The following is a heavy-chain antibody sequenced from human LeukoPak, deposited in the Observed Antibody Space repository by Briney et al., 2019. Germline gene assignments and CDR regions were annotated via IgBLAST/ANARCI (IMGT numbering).Heavy chain of an antibody. Sequence: SGGSLRLSCAASGFTFSSYNMNWVRQAPGKGLVWVSRINSDGSSTSYADSVKGRFTISRDNAKNTLYLQMNSLRAEDTAVYYCARVPGGNSYYYYMDVWGKGTTVTVSS. CDR2: INSDGSST. CDR3: ARVPGGNSYYYYMDV. V-gene: IGHV3-74*01. J-gene: IGHJ6*03. CDR1: GFTFSSYN. D-gene: IGHD2-15*01.